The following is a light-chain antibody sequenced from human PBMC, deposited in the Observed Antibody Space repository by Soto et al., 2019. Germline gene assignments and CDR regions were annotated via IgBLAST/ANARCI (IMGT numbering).Light chain of an antibody. V-gene: IGKV1-39*01. CDR2: AAS. CDR3: QQSYSTLYT. CDR1: QSINTY. J-gene: IGKJ2*01. Sequence: DIQMTQSPSSLSASVGDRVTITCRASQSINTYLNWYQQKPGKAPKLLIFAASSLQRGVPSRFSGSGSGTDFTLSISSLQPEDFATYYCQQSYSTLYTFGQGNKLDIK.